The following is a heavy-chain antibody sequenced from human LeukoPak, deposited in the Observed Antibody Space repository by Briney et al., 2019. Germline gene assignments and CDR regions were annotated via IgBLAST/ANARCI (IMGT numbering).Heavy chain of an antibody. CDR2: INPNSGGS. V-gene: IGHV1-2*02. CDR1: GYTFTGYY. Sequence: GASVTVSCMASGYTFTGYYMHWLRQAPGQGLEWMGWINPNSGGSNYVQKFQGRVTMTRNTSISTAYMELSRLRSDDTAVYYCARLCVSCISDYWGQGTLVTVSS. D-gene: IGHD2-8*01. J-gene: IGHJ4*02. CDR3: ARLCVSCISDY.